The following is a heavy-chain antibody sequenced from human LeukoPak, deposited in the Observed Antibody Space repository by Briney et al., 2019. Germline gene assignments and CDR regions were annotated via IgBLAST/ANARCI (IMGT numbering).Heavy chain of an antibody. V-gene: IGHV4-61*02. D-gene: IGHD6-13*01. CDR1: GGSISSGSYY. J-gene: IGHJ5*02. Sequence: SETLSLTCTVSGGSISSGSYYWSWIRQPAGKGLEWIGRTYTSGSTNYNPSLKSRVTISVDTSKNQFSLKLSSVTAADTAVYYCAREAAAGTCWWFDPWGQGTLVTVSP. CDR2: TYTSGST. CDR3: AREAAAGTCWWFDP.